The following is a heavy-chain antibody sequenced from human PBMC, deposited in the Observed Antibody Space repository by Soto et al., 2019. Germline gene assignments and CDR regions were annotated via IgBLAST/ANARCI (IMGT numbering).Heavy chain of an antibody. CDR3: ASKRYSSSSPFDS. Sequence: SETLSLTCAVAGDSISSTNWWSWVRQPPEKGLEWIGEIYQTGGTNYNPSLKSRVTISLDKSKNQFSLNLTSVTAADTAVYFCASKRYSSSSPFDSWGQGALVTVSS. D-gene: IGHD6-6*01. CDR1: GDSISSTNW. CDR2: IYQTGGT. J-gene: IGHJ4*02. V-gene: IGHV4-4*02.